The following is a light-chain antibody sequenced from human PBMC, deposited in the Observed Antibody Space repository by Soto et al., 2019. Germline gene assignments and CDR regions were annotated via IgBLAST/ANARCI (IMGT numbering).Light chain of an antibody. J-gene: IGKJ4*01. Sequence: EIVMTQSPGTLSVSTEEGATLSCRASQSVDRNLAWYQQKPGQAPRLLIYGASTRPTGIPDRFSGSGSGTEFSLTISSLQSEDFAVYYCQQYYSTPLTFGGGTRV. CDR2: GAS. CDR3: QQYYSTPLT. CDR1: QSVDRN. V-gene: IGKV3D-15*01.